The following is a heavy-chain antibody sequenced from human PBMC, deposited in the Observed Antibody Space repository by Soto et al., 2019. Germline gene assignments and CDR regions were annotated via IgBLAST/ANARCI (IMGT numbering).Heavy chain of an antibody. J-gene: IGHJ4*02. D-gene: IGHD2-15*01. V-gene: IGHV1-69*01. CDR3: ARAGDCSGGSCYSFILDY. Sequence: VQLVQSGAEVKKPGSSVKVSCKASGGGFNSYAFSWVRQAPGQGLEWMGALIPSFGTANYAQKFQGRVTITADESTTTVYMDLSSLTPDGTAMYFCARAGDCSGGSCYSFILDYWGQGTQVTVSS. CDR2: LIPSFGTA. CDR1: GGGFNSYA.